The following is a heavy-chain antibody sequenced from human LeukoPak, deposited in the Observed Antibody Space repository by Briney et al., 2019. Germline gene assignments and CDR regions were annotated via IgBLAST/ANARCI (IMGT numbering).Heavy chain of an antibody. V-gene: IGHV3-74*01. CDR1: GFTFSDYW. CDR3: ARFKVTVTSIP. CDR2: INPDGSSA. D-gene: IGHD4-11*01. J-gene: IGHJ5*02. Sequence: SGGSLRLSCAASGFTFSDYWMHWVRQAPGKGLAWVSRINPDGSSASYADSVKGRFTISRDNAKNTLYLQMNSLRAEDTAVYYCARFKVTVTSIPWGQGTLVTVSS.